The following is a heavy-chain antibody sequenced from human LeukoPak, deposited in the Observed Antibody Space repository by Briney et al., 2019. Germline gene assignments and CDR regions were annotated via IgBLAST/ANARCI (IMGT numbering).Heavy chain of an antibody. J-gene: IGHJ4*02. D-gene: IGHD4-17*01. CDR3: AREWAYGDSRPFDY. V-gene: IGHV1-18*01. CDR1: GYTFTSYG. Sequence: ASVKVSCKASGYTFTSYGISWVRQAPGQGLEWMGWISAFNGITNYAQKLQGRVTMTTDTSTSTAYMELRSLRSDDTAVYYCAREWAYGDSRPFDYWGQGTLVTVSS. CDR2: ISAFNGIT.